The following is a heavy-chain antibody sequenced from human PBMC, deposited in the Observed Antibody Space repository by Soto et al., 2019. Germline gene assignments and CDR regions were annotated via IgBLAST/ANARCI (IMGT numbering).Heavy chain of an antibody. Sequence: PGGSLRLSCAASGFTFSSYAMSWVRQAPGKGLEWVSAISGSGGSTYYADSVKGRFTISRDNSKNTLYLQMNSLRAEDTAVYYCAKVCIRRPAASFGYFDYWGQGTLVTVSS. CDR2: ISGSGGST. J-gene: IGHJ4*02. CDR3: AKVCIRRPAASFGYFDY. V-gene: IGHV3-23*01. CDR1: GFTFSSYA. D-gene: IGHD2-2*01.